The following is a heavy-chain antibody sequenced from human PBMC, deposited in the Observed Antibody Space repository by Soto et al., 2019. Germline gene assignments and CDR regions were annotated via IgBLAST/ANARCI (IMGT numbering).Heavy chain of an antibody. D-gene: IGHD1-1*01. CDR1: GYTFTSYD. CDR2: MNPNSGNT. CDR3: ARERTGTTSMDV. Sequence: QVQLVQSGAEVKKPGASVKVSCKASGYTFTSYDINWVRQATGQGLEWMGWMNPNSGNTGYAQKFRGRVTMIRNTSISTAYMELSSLRSEDTAVYYCARERTGTTSMDVWRQGTTVTVSS. V-gene: IGHV1-8*01. J-gene: IGHJ6*02.